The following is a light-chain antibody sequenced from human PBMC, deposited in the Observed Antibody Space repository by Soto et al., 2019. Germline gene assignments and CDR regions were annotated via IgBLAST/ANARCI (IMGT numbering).Light chain of an antibody. J-gene: IGKJ2*01. CDR2: HAT. Sequence: DIQMTQSPSSLSASVGDSVTITCRANQSVSRHLNWYQQKPGRAPKLLVNHATRLESGVPSRFSGSGSGTDYALTINGLQREDFATYYCHQSYSAPPTFGQGTRVEI. CDR1: QSVSRH. V-gene: IGKV1-39*01. CDR3: HQSYSAPPT.